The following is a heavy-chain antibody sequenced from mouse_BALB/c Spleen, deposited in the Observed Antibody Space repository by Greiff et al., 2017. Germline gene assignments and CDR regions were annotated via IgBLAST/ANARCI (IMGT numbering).Heavy chain of an antibody. D-gene: IGHD1-1*01. CDR3: ARPTTVVHYYAMDY. Sequence: EVKLVESGGGLVQPGGSRKLSCAASGFTFSSFGMHWVRQAPEKGPEWVAYISSGSSTIYYADTVKGRFTISRDNPKNTLFLQMTSLRSEDTAMYYCARPTTVVHYYAMDYWGQGTSVTVSS. V-gene: IGHV5-17*02. J-gene: IGHJ4*01. CDR1: GFTFSSFG. CDR2: ISSGSSTI.